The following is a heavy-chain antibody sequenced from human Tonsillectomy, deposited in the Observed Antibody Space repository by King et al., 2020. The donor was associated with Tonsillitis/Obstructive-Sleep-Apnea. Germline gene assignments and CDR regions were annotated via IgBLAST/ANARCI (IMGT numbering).Heavy chain of an antibody. CDR3: ARGGSFWGGYYSHDAFDI. D-gene: IGHD3-3*01. Sequence: VQLQESGPGLVKPSETLSLTYTVSGGSISSYYWSWIRQPPGKGLEWIGYIYYSGSTNYNPSLKSRVTISVDTSKNQFSLKLSSVTAADTAVYYCARGGSFWGGYYSHDAFDIWGQGTMVTVSS. J-gene: IGHJ3*02. V-gene: IGHV4-59*01. CDR1: GGSISSYY. CDR2: IYYSGST.